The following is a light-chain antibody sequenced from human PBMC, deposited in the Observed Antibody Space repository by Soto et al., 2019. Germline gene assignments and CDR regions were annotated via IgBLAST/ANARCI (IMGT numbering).Light chain of an antibody. CDR3: FSYTSSGTYV. J-gene: IGLJ1*01. CDR2: EVS. CDR1: SSDVGNYKY. Sequence: QSVLTQPASVSVSPGQSITISCTGTSSDVGNYKYVSWYQQHPGKAPKLMIYEVSNRPSGVSNRFSGSKSGNTASLTISGLQAEDETDYYCFSYTSSGTYVFGTGTKLTVL. V-gene: IGLV2-14*01.